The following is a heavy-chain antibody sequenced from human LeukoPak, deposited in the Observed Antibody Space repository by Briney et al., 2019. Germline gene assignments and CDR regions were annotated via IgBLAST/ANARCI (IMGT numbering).Heavy chain of an antibody. V-gene: IGHV3-74*01. Sequence: GGSLRLSCAASGFTFSSYWMHWVRQAPGKGLGGVSRINSDGSSTNYADSVKGRFTISRDNAKNTLYLQMNSLRAEDTAVYYCARDQALYSGYDQFDYWGQGTLVTVSS. J-gene: IGHJ4*02. D-gene: IGHD5-12*01. CDR1: GFTFSSYW. CDR2: INSDGSST. CDR3: ARDQALYSGYDQFDY.